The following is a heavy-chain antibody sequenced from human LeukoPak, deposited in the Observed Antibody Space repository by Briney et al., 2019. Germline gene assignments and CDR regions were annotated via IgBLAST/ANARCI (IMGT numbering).Heavy chain of an antibody. CDR2: INHSGST. J-gene: IGHJ3*02. Sequence: SETLSLTCAVYGGSFSGYYWSWIRQPPGKGLEWIGEINHSGSTYYNPSLKSRVTISVDTSKNQFSLKLSSVTAADTAVYYCARDRRYYYDSSGHPQAFDIWGQGTMVTVSS. V-gene: IGHV4-34*01. D-gene: IGHD3-22*01. CDR3: ARDRRYYYDSSGHPQAFDI. CDR1: GGSFSGYY.